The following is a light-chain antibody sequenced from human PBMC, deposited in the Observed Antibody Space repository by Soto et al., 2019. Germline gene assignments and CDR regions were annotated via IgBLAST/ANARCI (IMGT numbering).Light chain of an antibody. Sequence: QSVLTQPPSVSAAPGQKVTISCSGSSSNIGSNYVSWYKQLPGTAPKLLIYENYKRPSGIPDRFSASKSGTSASLGITGLQTGDEADYYCGTWDSSLSAVVFGGGTKLTVL. CDR1: SSNIGSNY. J-gene: IGLJ2*01. V-gene: IGLV1-51*02. CDR3: GTWDSSLSAVV. CDR2: ENY.